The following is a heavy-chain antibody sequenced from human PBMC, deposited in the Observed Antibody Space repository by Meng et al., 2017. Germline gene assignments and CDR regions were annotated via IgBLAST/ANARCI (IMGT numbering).Heavy chain of an antibody. Sequence: SETLSLTCAVYGGSFSGYYWGWIRQPPGKGLEGIGEINHSGSTNYHPSLKSRVTISVDTSKNQFSLKLSSGTAADTAVYYCAGGGRHSYGLTYFDYWGQGTLVTVSS. CDR1: GGSFSGYY. D-gene: IGHD5-18*01. CDR2: INHSGST. V-gene: IGHV4-34*01. J-gene: IGHJ4*02. CDR3: AGGGRHSYGLTYFDY.